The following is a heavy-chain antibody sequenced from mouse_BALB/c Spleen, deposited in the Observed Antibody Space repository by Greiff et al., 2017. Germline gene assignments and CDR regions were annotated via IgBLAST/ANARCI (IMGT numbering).Heavy chain of an antibody. CDR1: GFTFSSYT. J-gene: IGHJ2*01. Sequence: EVKLVESGGGLVQPGGSLKLSCAASGFTFSSYTMSWVRQTPEKRLEWVAYISNGGGSTYYPDTVKGRFTISRDNAKNTLYLQMSSLKSEDTAMYYCARDSLFDYWGQGTTLTVSS. V-gene: IGHV5-12-2*01. CDR2: ISNGGGST. CDR3: ARDSLFDY. D-gene: IGHD6-1*01.